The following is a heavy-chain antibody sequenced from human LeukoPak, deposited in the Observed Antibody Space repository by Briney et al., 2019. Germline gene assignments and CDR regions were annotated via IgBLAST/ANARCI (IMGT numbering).Heavy chain of an antibody. CDR1: GFTFSNAW. V-gene: IGHV3-15*01. CDR3: TTGGGYDFWSGYYDYDSTFDY. D-gene: IGHD3-3*01. CDR2: IKSKTDGGTT. J-gene: IGHJ4*02. Sequence: GGSLRLSCAASGFTFSNAWMSWVRQAPGKGLEWVGRIKSKTDGGTTDYAAPVKGRFTISRDDSKNTLYLQMNSLKTEDTAVYYCTTGGGYDFWSGYYDYDSTFDYWGQGTLVTVSS.